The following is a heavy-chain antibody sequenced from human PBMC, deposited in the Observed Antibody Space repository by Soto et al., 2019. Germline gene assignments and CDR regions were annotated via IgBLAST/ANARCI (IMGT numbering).Heavy chain of an antibody. J-gene: IGHJ5*02. CDR3: ARGIAAARTAWFDP. CDR2: IYYSGST. D-gene: IGHD6-13*01. Sequence: KTSETLSLTCTVSGGSISSGDYYWSWIRQPPGKGLEWIGYIYYSGSTYYNPSLKSRVTISVDTSKNQFSLKLSSVTAADTAVYYCARGIAAARTAWFDPWGQGTLVTVYS. CDR1: GGSISSGDYY. V-gene: IGHV4-30-4*01.